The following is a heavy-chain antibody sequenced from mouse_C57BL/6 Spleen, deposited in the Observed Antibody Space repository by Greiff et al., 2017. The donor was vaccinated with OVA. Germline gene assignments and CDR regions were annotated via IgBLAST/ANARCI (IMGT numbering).Heavy chain of an antibody. CDR2: IHPNSGST. Sequence: QVQLKQPGAELVKPGASVKLSCKASGYTFTSYWMHWVKQRPGQGLEWIGMIHPNSGSTNYNEKFKSKATLTVDKSSSTAYMQLSSLTSEDSAVYCGAGASLGYYFDYWGQGTTLTVSS. D-gene: IGHD6-1*01. J-gene: IGHJ2*01. CDR1: GYTFTSYW. V-gene: IGHV1-64*01. CDR3: AGASLGYYFDY.